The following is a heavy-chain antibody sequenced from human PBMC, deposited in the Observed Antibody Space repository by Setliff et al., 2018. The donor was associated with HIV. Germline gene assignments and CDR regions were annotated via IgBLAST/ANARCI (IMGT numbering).Heavy chain of an antibody. V-gene: IGHV3-21*01. CDR1: GFTFSSYN. Sequence: GGSLRLSCAASGFTFSSYNMNWVRQAPGKGLEWVSSISSSSSYIYYADSVKGRFTISRDNAKNSLYLQMNSLRAEDTAVYYCARAYDDYDSDLDYWGQGTLVTVS. D-gene: IGHD4-17*01. J-gene: IGHJ4*02. CDR3: ARAYDDYDSDLDY. CDR2: ISSSSSYI.